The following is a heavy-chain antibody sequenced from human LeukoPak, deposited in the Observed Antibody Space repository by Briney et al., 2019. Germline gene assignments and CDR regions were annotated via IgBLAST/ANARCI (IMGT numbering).Heavy chain of an antibody. CDR2: MNPNSDNT. V-gene: IGHV1-8*01. CDR3: ARGRGSSWYYFDS. CDR1: GYTFTSYD. D-gene: IGHD6-13*01. J-gene: IGHJ4*02. Sequence: AASVKVSCKASGYTFTSYDINWVRQATGQGLEWMGWMNPNSDNTGYTQKFQGRVTMTRNTSISTAFMELNSLTSEDTAVYYCARGRGSSWYYFDSWGQGTLVTVSS.